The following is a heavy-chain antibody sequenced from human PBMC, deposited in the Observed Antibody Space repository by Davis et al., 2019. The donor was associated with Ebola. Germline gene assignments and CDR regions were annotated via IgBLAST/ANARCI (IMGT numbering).Heavy chain of an antibody. Sequence: GESLKISCVGSGFTFSDYYMSWIRQAPGRGLEWISLIYGGGTTYYADSVKGRFTISRDNSKNTVSLQMDSLKVEDTAVYYCARDRQWVGTHWGQGALVTVSS. CDR1: GFTFSDYY. CDR2: IYGGGTT. CDR3: ARDRQWVGTH. J-gene: IGHJ4*02. V-gene: IGHV3-53*01. D-gene: IGHD2-21*02.